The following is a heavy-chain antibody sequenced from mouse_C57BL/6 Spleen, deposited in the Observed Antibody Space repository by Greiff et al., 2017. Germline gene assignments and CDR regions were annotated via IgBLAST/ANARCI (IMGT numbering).Heavy chain of an antibody. CDR3: ARDYGSSGDY. CDR1: GYAFSSYW. Sequence: VKLMESGAELVKPGASVKISCKASGYAFSSYWMNWVKQRPGKGLEWIGQIYPGDGDTNYNGKFKGKATLTADKSSSTAYMQLSSLTSEDSAVYFCARDYGSSGDYWGQGTTLTVSS. CDR2: IYPGDGDT. V-gene: IGHV1-80*01. J-gene: IGHJ2*01. D-gene: IGHD1-1*01.